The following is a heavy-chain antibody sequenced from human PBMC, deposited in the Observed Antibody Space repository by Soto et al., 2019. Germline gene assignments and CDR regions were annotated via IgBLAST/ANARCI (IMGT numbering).Heavy chain of an antibody. V-gene: IGHV3-74*01. CDR3: AREVLVGATIDS. J-gene: IGHJ4*02. CDR1: GFTFSNHW. CDR2: IDTDGSST. D-gene: IGHD1-26*01. Sequence: GGSLRLSCAASGFTFSNHWLYWVRQAPGKGLVWVSRIDTDGSSTSYADSVKGRFTIARDNVKNTLYLEMNSLRAEDTAVYYCAREVLVGATIDSWGQGTLVTVSS.